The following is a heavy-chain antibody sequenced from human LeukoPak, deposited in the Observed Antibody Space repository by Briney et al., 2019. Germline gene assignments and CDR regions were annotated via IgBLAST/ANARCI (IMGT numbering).Heavy chain of an antibody. CDR3: AGDFGDYYDSSGYNWFDP. Sequence: SETLSLTCTVSGGSISSYYWSWIRQPPGKGLEWIGYIYYSGSTNYNPSLKSRVTISVDTSKNQFSLKLSSVTAADTAVYYCAGDFGDYYDSSGYNWFDPWGQGTLVTVSS. CDR1: GGSISSYY. CDR2: IYYSGST. J-gene: IGHJ5*02. V-gene: IGHV4-59*12. D-gene: IGHD3-22*01.